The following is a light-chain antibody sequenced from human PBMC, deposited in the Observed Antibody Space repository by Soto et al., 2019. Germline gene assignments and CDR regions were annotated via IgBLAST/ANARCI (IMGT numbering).Light chain of an antibody. CDR2: DVS. J-gene: IGKJ1*01. V-gene: IGKV1-5*01. CDR3: QQYNNFWT. Sequence: DIQMTQSPSTLAASLGDRVTITCRASQSISRWLAWYQQTPGKAPKLLIYDVSSLESGVPSMLSGSGSGTEFTLTISSLQPDDSATYYCQQYNNFWTFGQGTKVDIK. CDR1: QSISRW.